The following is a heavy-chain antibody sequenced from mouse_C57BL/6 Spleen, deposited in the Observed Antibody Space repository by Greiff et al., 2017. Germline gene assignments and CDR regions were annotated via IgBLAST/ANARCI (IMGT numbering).Heavy chain of an antibody. CDR1: GYTFTSYW. CDR3: ARSGDYGSSYDY. D-gene: IGHD1-1*01. Sequence: VQLQQPGAELVKPGASVKMSCKASGYTFTSYWITWVKQRPGQGLEWIGDIYPGSGSTNYNAKFKSKATLTVDTSSSTAYMQLSSLTSEDSAVYYWARSGDYGSSYDYWGQGTTLTVSS. CDR2: IYPGSGST. J-gene: IGHJ2*01. V-gene: IGHV1-55*01.